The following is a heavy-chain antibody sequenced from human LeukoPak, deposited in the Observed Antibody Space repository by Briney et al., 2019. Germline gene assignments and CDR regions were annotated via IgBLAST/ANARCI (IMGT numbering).Heavy chain of an antibody. CDR3: AKVFRGSYYNDY. J-gene: IGHJ4*02. D-gene: IGHD1-26*01. Sequence: GGSLRLSCAASGFTFSSYGMHWVRRAPGKGLEWVAVISYDGSNKYYADSVKGRFTISRDNSKNTLYLQMNSLRAEDTAVYYCAKVFRGSYYNDYWGQGTLVTVSS. CDR2: ISYDGSNK. CDR1: GFTFSSYG. V-gene: IGHV3-30*18.